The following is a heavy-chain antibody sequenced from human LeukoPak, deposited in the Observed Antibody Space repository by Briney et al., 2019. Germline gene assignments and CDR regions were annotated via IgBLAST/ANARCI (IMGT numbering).Heavy chain of an antibody. D-gene: IGHD3-3*01. Sequence: SETLSLTCTVSGYSISSGYYWGWIRPPPGKGLEWIGSIYHSGSTYYNPSLKSRVTISVDTSKNQFSLKLSSVTAADTAVYYCARDSDYDFWSGSRYDYYMDVWGKGTTVTVSS. CDR3: ARDSDYDFWSGSRYDYYMDV. CDR1: GYSISSGYY. CDR2: IYHSGST. J-gene: IGHJ6*03. V-gene: IGHV4-38-2*02.